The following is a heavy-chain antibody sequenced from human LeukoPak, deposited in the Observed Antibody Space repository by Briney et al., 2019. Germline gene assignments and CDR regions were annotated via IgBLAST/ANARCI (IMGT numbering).Heavy chain of an antibody. CDR2: INNSGGIT. CDR3: ATPGYSSGWYVY. Sequence: GGSLRLSCAASGLTFRSYAMSWVRQVPGKGLEWVSVINNSGGITYYADSVKGRFTISRDNSKNTLYLQMNSLRAEDTAVYYCATPGYSSGWYVYWGQGTLVTVSS. CDR1: GLTFRSYA. D-gene: IGHD6-19*01. J-gene: IGHJ4*02. V-gene: IGHV3-23*01.